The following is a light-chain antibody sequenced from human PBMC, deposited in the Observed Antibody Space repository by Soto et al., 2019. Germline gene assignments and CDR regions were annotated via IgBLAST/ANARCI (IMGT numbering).Light chain of an antibody. Sequence: DIQMTQSPSTLSASVGDRVTITCRASQIISNWLAWYQQKPGTAPKVLIYHASNLQSGVPSRFSGSGSGTDFTLTISSLEPEDFAVYYCQQRSNWTFGQGTKVDIK. CDR3: QQRSNWT. CDR1: QIISNW. CDR2: HAS. V-gene: IGKV1-5*01. J-gene: IGKJ1*01.